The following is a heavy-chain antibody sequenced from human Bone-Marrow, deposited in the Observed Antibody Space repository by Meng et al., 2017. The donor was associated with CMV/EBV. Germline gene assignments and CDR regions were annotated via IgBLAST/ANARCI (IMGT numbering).Heavy chain of an antibody. J-gene: IGHJ6*02. CDR1: GFTFSNAW. Sequence: GESLKISCAASGFTFSNAWMSWVRQAPGKGLEWVGRIKSKTDGGTTAYAAPVKGRFTSSRADSKNTLYLQMNSLKTEDTAVYYCTYDVGIAARRGYYDGMDVWGQGTTVTVSS. V-gene: IGHV3-15*01. CDR2: IKSKTDGGTT. CDR3: TYDVGIAARRGYYDGMDV. D-gene: IGHD6-6*01.